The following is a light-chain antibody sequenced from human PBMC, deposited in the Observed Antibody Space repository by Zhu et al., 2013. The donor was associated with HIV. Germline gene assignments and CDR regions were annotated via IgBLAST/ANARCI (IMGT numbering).Light chain of an antibody. Sequence: SYELTQPPSVSVAPGKTAKITCGGNNIGSKSVHWYQQKAGQAPVVVIQDDSDRPSGIPERFSGSNSGSTATLIISGVEAGDEADYYCGTWDSSLSVQVLFGGGTKLTVL. CDR3: GTWDSSLSVQVL. J-gene: IGLJ2*01. V-gene: IGLV3-21*04. CDR1: NIGSKS. CDR2: DDS.